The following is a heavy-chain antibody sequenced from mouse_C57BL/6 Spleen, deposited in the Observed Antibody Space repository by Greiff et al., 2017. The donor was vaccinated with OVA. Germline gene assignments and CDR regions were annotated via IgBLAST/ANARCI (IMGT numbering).Heavy chain of an antibody. V-gene: IGHV1-82*01. D-gene: IGHD4-1*01. CDR3: ARHWDCDY. Sequence: QVQLQQSGPELVKPGASVKISCKASGYAFSSSWMNWVKQRPGKGLEWIGRIYPGDGDTNYNGKFKGKATLTADKSSSTAYMQLSSLTSEDSAVYFCARHWDCDYWGQGTTLTVSS. J-gene: IGHJ2*01. CDR1: GYAFSSSW. CDR2: IYPGDGDT.